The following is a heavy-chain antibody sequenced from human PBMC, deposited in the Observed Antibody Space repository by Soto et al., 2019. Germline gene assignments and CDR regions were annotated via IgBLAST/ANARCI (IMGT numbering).Heavy chain of an antibody. CDR2: IKADGSET. V-gene: IGHV3-7*01. D-gene: IGHD3-22*01. CDR1: GFTFGIHW. Sequence: EMQLAESGGDLVQPGGSLRLSCADSGFTFGIHWMSWVRQAPEKGLEWVASIKADGSETYYVDSVKGRFTISRDNAEKSLYLQMNSLRAEDTAVYYCVRGHYEMAYWGQGALVTVSS. J-gene: IGHJ4*02. CDR3: VRGHYEMAY.